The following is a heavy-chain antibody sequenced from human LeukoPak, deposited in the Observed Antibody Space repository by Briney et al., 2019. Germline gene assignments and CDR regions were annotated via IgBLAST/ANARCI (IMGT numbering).Heavy chain of an antibody. V-gene: IGHV1-69*13. J-gene: IGHJ3*02. CDR2: IIPIFGTA. D-gene: IGHD2-2*01. CDR1: GGAFSSYA. Sequence: ASVKVSCKASGGAFSSYAISWVRQAPGQGLEWMGGIIPIFGTANYAQKFQGRVTITADGSTSTAYMELSSLRSEDTAVYYCARDIVVVPAALWAFDIWGQGTMVTVSS. CDR3: ARDIVVVPAALWAFDI.